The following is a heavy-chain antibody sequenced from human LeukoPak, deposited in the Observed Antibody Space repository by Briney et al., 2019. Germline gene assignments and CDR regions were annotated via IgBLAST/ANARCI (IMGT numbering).Heavy chain of an antibody. D-gene: IGHD1-26*01. CDR3: ARDSGSYPHWFAP. CDR2: IFYSGIT. J-gene: IGHJ5*02. Sequence: SETLSLTCTVSGGSISSYYWNWIRQPPGKGLEWIGYIFYSGITNYNPSLKSRVTVSVDTSKKQFSLKLTSVTAADTAVYYCARDSGSYPHWFAPWGQGTLVTVSS. CDR1: GGSISSYY. V-gene: IGHV4-59*01.